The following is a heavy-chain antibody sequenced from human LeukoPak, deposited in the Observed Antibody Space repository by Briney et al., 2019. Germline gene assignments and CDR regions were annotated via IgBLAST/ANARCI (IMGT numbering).Heavy chain of an antibody. CDR1: GYSISSGYY. Sequence: SETLSLTCTVSGYSISSGYYWGWIRQPPGKGLEWIGSIYHSGSTYYNPSLKSRVTISVDTSKKQFSLKLSSVTAADTAVYYCARDLREGWNDGNYYYSYYMDVWGEGTTVTVSS. D-gene: IGHD1-1*01. CDR2: IYHSGST. CDR3: ARDLREGWNDGNYYYSYYMDV. V-gene: IGHV4-38-2*02. J-gene: IGHJ6*03.